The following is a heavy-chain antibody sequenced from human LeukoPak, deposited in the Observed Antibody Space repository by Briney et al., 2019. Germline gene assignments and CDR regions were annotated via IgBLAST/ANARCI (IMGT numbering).Heavy chain of an antibody. CDR3: AREVATISYYFDY. CDR1: GYTFTSYG. Sequence: ASVKVSCKASGYTFTSYGISWVRQAPGQGLEWMGWISADNGNTNYAQKFQGRVIITIDTSTSTAYMELSSLRSEDTAVYYCAREVATISYYFDYWGQGTLVTVSS. V-gene: IGHV1-18*01. CDR2: ISADNGNT. D-gene: IGHD5-12*01. J-gene: IGHJ4*02.